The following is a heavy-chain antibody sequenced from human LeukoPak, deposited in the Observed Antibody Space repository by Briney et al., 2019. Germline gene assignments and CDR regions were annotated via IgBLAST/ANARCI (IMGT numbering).Heavy chain of an antibody. CDR1: GFTFSDYY. CDR3: ATETRYCTSTSCSYYYGMDV. V-gene: IGHV3-11*06. Sequence: GGSLRLSCAASGFTFSDYYMTWIRQAPGKVLEWVSYISGSGSYTNYADPVKGRFTISRDNAKNSLFLQMNSLRAEDTAVYYCATETRYCTSTSCSYYYGMDVWGKGTTVTVSS. D-gene: IGHD2-2*01. J-gene: IGHJ6*04. CDR2: ISGSGSYT.